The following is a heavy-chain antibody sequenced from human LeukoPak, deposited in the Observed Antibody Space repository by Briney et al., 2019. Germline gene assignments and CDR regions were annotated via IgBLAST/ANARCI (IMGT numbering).Heavy chain of an antibody. V-gene: IGHV3-30*18. Sequence: GGSLRLSCAASGFTFSTYAMSWVRQAPGKGLEWVAVISYDGSKKYYGDSVKGRFTISRDNSKNTVYLQMNSLRAEDTAVYYCAKGDSTGYYYHYGYYFDYWGQGTLVTVSS. CDR2: ISYDGSKK. J-gene: IGHJ4*02. D-gene: IGHD3-22*01. CDR1: GFTFSTYA. CDR3: AKGDSTGYYYHYGYYFDY.